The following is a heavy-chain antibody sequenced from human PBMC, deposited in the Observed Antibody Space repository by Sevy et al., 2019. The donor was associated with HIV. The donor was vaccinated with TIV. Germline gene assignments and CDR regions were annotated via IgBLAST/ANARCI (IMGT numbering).Heavy chain of an antibody. CDR2: IGPYNGNI. CDR3: ARISTPRGKFNWFDP. D-gene: IGHD3-10*01. J-gene: IGHJ5*02. CDR1: GYTFDSYG. V-gene: IGHV1-18*01. Sequence: ASVKVSCKASGYTFDSYGISWVRQAPGQGLEYMGWIGPYNGNIKYAQNIQDRVTMTTDSSTSTAYMGLSSLRSDDTAVYFCARISTPRGKFNWFDPWGQGTLVTVSS.